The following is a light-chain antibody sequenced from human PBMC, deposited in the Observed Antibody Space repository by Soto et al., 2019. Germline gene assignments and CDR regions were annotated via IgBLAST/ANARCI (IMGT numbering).Light chain of an antibody. CDR3: LQYYNFSWT. V-gene: IGKV1-6*01. Sequence: ALPMTQSPSSLSASVGDRVAISCRASQDIRNTLAWYQQKPGEAPKLLIFAASNLQSGVPSRFSGSGSVTDFTLAITGLQPEDFATYYCLQYYNFSWTFGQGTKVEVK. J-gene: IGKJ1*01. CDR1: QDIRNT. CDR2: AAS.